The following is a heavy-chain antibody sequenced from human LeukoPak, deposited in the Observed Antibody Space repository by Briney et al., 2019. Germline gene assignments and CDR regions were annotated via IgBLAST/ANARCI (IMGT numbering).Heavy chain of an antibody. D-gene: IGHD2-2*01. CDR2: ISGGGDST. CDR1: GFTFSNYA. CDR3: AKKRSELAPAALNY. V-gene: IGHV3-23*01. Sequence: PGGSLRLSCAASGFTFSNYAMSWVRQAPGKRLEWVSAISGGGDSTCYADSVKGRFTISRDNSKNTLYLHMNSLRAEDTAVYYCAKKRSELAPAALNYWGRGTLVTVSS. J-gene: IGHJ4*02.